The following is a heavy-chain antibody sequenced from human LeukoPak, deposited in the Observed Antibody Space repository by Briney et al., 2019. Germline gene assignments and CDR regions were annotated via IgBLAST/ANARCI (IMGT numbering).Heavy chain of an antibody. J-gene: IGHJ4*02. CDR3: AIENHYERSGYSKAFDY. Sequence: ASVKVSCKASGYTFTVKYLHWLRQDPGQGLEWRGGIEPNSGVTVYGQKFRGRVTVTRNTSVSTAYKELSSLRSDDKAVYYCAIENHYERSGYSKAFDYWGQGALVTVSS. CDR2: IEPNSGVT. D-gene: IGHD3-22*01. V-gene: IGHV1-2*02. CDR1: GYTFTVKY.